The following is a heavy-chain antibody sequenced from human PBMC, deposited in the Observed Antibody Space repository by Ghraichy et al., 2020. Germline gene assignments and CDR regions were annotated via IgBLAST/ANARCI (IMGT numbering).Heavy chain of an antibody. CDR3: ARVLPSSRYYYCMDV. D-gene: IGHD2-15*01. Sequence: SETLSLTCTVSGGSISSGSYYWSWIRQPAGKGLDWFERIYTRGSTNYNPSLKSRVTMSVDTSKHQFSLKLCSVTAAYTAVYYCARVLPSSRYYYCMDVWGKGTTVTVSS. CDR1: GGSISSGSYY. J-gene: IGHJ6*03. V-gene: IGHV4-61*02. CDR2: IYTRGST.